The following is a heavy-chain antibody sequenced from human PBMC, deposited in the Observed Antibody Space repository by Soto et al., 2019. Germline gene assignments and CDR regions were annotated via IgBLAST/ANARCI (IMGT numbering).Heavy chain of an antibody. CDR2: ISGSGGST. D-gene: IGHD6-19*01. Sequence: GGSLRLSCAASGFTFSSYAMSWVRQAPGKGLEWVSAISGSGGSTYYADSVKGRFTISRDNSKNTLYLQMNSLRAEDTAVYYCAKKFGGGSGWYYFDYWGQGTLVTVSS. CDR1: GFTFSSYA. V-gene: IGHV3-23*01. CDR3: AKKFGGGSGWYYFDY. J-gene: IGHJ4*02.